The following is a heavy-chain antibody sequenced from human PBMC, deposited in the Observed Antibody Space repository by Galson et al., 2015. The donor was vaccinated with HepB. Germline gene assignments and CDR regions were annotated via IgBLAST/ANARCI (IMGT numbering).Heavy chain of an antibody. Sequence: SLRLSCAVSGFTFSDYPMRWIRQAPGKGLEWVSYISSSRSYTIYADSVEGRFTISRDNAKNSVYLQMNSLRAEDTAVYYWAREGVLWFGELLGAFDIWGQGTMVTVSS. CDR1: GFTFSDYP. CDR3: AREGVLWFGELLGAFDI. V-gene: IGHV3-11*06. CDR2: ISSSRSYT. D-gene: IGHD3-10*01. J-gene: IGHJ3*02.